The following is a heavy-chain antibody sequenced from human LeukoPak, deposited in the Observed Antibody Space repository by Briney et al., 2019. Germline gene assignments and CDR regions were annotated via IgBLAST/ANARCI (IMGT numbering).Heavy chain of an antibody. CDR3: ARPQNYYDILTGYFHDAFDI. CDR1: GFTFSSYA. CDR2: ISGSGGST. J-gene: IGHJ3*02. V-gene: IGHV3-23*01. D-gene: IGHD3-9*01. Sequence: GGSLRLSCAASGFTFSSYAMSWVRQAPGKGLEWVSAISGSGGSTYYADSVKGRFTISRDNSKNTLYLQMNSLRAEDTAVYYCARPQNYYDILTGYFHDAFDIWGQGTMVTVSS.